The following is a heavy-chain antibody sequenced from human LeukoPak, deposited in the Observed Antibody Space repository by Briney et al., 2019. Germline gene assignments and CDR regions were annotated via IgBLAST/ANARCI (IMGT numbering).Heavy chain of an antibody. J-gene: IGHJ5*02. Sequence: PGGSLRLSCAASGFTFSSYAMSWVRQAPGKGLEWVSAISGSGGSTYYADSVKGRFTISRDNAKNSLYLQMNSLRAEDTAVYYCAREVKQQLVGGEWFDPWGQGTLVTVSS. CDR3: AREVKQQLVGGEWFDP. CDR2: ISGSGGST. CDR1: GFTFSSYA. D-gene: IGHD6-13*01. V-gene: IGHV3-23*01.